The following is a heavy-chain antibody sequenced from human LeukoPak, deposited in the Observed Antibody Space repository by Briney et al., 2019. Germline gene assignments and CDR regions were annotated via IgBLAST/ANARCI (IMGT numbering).Heavy chain of an antibody. J-gene: IGHJ4*02. Sequence: ASVKVSCKASGYSFTNYAMNWVRQAPGQGLEWMGWINTNTGNPTYAQGFTGRFVFSLDTSVSTAYYCARAEVYCSGSTCFSYWGQGTLVTVSS. V-gene: IGHV7-4-1*01. D-gene: IGHD2-15*01. CDR3: Y. CDR1: GYSFTNYA. CDR2: INTNTGNP.